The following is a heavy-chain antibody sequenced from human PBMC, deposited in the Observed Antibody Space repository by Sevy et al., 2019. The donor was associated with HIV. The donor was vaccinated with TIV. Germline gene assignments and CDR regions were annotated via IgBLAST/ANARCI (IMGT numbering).Heavy chain of an antibody. CDR1: GFTFSGSA. Sequence: GGSLRLSCAASGFTFSGSAMHWVRQASGKGLEWVGRIRSKANSYATAYAASVKGRFTISRDDSKNTAYLQMNSLKTEHTAVYYCTIGYCSGGSCPPGYYYYYMDVWGKGTTVSVSS. J-gene: IGHJ6*03. V-gene: IGHV3-73*01. CDR3: TIGYCSGGSCPPGYYYYYMDV. CDR2: IRSKANSYAT. D-gene: IGHD2-15*01.